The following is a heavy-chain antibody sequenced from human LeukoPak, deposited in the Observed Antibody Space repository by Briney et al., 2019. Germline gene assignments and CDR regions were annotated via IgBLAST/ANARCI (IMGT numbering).Heavy chain of an antibody. V-gene: IGHV3-23*01. CDR1: GFTFSSYA. D-gene: IGHD3-10*01. CDR2: ISGSGGST. J-gene: IGHJ5*02. CDR3: AKDGLLWFGELFTA. Sequence: PGGSLRLSCAASGFTFSSYAMSWVRQAPGKGLGWVSAISGSGGSTYYADSVKGRFTISRDNSKNTLYLQMNSLRAEDTAVYYCAKDGLLWFGELFTAWGQGTLVTVSS.